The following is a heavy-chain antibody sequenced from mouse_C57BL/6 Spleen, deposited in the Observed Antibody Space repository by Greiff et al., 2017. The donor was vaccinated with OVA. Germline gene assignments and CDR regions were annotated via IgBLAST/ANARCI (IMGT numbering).Heavy chain of an antibody. V-gene: IGHV1-76*01. CDR2: IYPGSGNT. Sequence: VQLKESGAELVRPGASVKLSCKASGYTFTDYYINWVKQRPGQGLEWIARIYPGSGNTYYNEKFKGKATLTAEKSSSTAYMQLSSLTSEDSAVYFCARGEKGYFDYWGQGTTLTVSS. CDR1: GYTFTDYY. CDR3: ARGEKGYFDY. J-gene: IGHJ2*01.